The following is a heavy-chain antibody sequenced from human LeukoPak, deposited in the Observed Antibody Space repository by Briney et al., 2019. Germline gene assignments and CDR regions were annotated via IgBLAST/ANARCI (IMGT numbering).Heavy chain of an antibody. CDR2: MSSSDDGR. J-gene: IGHJ4*02. CDR3: AKDCPNLGYSSGWYYFDY. V-gene: IGHV3-23*01. D-gene: IGHD6-19*01. Sequence: PGGSLRLSCATSGFSFSSYAMSWVRQAPGKGLEWVSAMSSSDDGRYYADSVKGRFTISRDNSKNTLYLQMNSLRAEDTAVYYCAKDCPNLGYSSGWYYFDYWGQGTLVTVSS. CDR1: GFSFSSYA.